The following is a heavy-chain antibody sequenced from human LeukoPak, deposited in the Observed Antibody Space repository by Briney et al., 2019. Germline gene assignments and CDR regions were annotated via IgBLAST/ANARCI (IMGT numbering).Heavy chain of an antibody. Sequence: GGSLRLSCAASGFTFSSYGMHWVRQAPGRGLEWVAVISYDGSNKYYADSVKGRFTISRDNSKNTLYLQMNSLRAEDTAVYYCAKDREQPKYYFDYWGQGTLVTVSS. CDR2: ISYDGSNK. J-gene: IGHJ4*02. D-gene: IGHD1-26*01. CDR1: GFTFSSYG. CDR3: AKDREQPKYYFDY. V-gene: IGHV3-30*18.